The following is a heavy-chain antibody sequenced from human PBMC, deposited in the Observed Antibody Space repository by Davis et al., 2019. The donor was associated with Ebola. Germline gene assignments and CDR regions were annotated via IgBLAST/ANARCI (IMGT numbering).Heavy chain of an antibody. CDR1: GFTFSSYA. Sequence: GESLKISCAASGFTFSSYAMSWVRQAPGKGLEWVSAISGSGGSTYYADSVKGRFTISRDNSKNTLYLQMNSLRAEDTAVYYCAKDGAGSSSWLYYYYYYGMDVWGQGTTVTVSS. D-gene: IGHD6-13*01. V-gene: IGHV3-23*01. J-gene: IGHJ6*02. CDR3: AKDGAGSSSWLYYYYYYGMDV. CDR2: ISGSGGST.